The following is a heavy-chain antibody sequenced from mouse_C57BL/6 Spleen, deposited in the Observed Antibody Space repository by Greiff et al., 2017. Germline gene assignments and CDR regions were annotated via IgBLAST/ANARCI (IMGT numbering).Heavy chain of an antibody. D-gene: IGHD1-1*01. CDR3: ARGRAITTVGYYAMDY. V-gene: IGHV3-6*01. Sequence: EVQLVESGPGLVKPSQSLSLTCSVTGYSITSGYYWNWIRQFPGNKLEWMGYISYDGSNNYNPSLKNRISITRDTSKNQFFLKLNSVTTEDTATYYCARGRAITTVGYYAMDYWGQGTSVTVSS. J-gene: IGHJ4*01. CDR2: ISYDGSN. CDR1: GYSITSGYY.